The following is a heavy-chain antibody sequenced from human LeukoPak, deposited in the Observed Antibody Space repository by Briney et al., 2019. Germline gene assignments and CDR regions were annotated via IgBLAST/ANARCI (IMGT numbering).Heavy chain of an antibody. V-gene: IGHV4-34*01. J-gene: IGHJ4*02. CDR3: ARTYSGSSGVGYYFDY. CDR1: GGSFSGYY. D-gene: IGHD1-26*01. CDR2: INHSGST. Sequence: SETLSLTCAVYGGSFSGYYWSWIRQPPGKGLEWIGEINHSGSTNYNPSLKSRVTISVDTSKNQFSLKLSSVTAADTAVYYCARTYSGSSGVGYYFDYWGQGTLVTVSS.